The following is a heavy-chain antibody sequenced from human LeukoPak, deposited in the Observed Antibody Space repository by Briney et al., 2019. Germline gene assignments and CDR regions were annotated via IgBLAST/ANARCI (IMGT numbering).Heavy chain of an antibody. CDR1: GFTFSSYA. CDR2: ISGTGGTT. CDR3: ASYGGKGRGFDYFDY. V-gene: IGHV3-23*01. Sequence: GRSLRPSCAASGFTFSSYAMSWVRQAPREGLEWGSAISGTGGTTYSADSVKGRSTISRDNSKSTLYLQMNSVRDVDTAVYYCASYGGKGRGFDYFDYWGQGTLVTVSS. D-gene: IGHD4-23*01. J-gene: IGHJ4*02.